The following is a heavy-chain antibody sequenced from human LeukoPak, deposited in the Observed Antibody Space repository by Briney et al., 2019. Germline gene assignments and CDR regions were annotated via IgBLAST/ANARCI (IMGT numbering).Heavy chain of an antibody. CDR3: ARERRSSGWYDAFDM. CDR1: GFTFSSYA. V-gene: IGHV3-64*04. CDR2: IRSNGGNT. J-gene: IGHJ3*02. Sequence: GGSLRLSCSASGFTFSSYAMHWVRQAPGKGLEYVSSIRSNGGNTHYADSVRGRFTISRDNSKNTLFLQMNSLRAEDTAVYYCARERRSSGWYDAFDMRGQGTMVTVSS. D-gene: IGHD6-19*01.